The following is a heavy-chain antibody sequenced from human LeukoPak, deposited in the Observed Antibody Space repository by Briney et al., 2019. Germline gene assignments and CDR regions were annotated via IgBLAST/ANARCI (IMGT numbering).Heavy chain of an antibody. CDR2: ISGYTGDT. J-gene: IGHJ3*01. D-gene: IGHD2-15*01. V-gene: IGHV1-18*01. Sequence: ASVKVSCKASGYTFTNYDIYWVRQAPGQGLECMGWISGYTGDTKYAQILQGRFTVTTDTSTSTAYMELRSLTYDDTAVYYCARAGYCGDGGCRGGSAFDVWGQGTMVTVSS. CDR3: ARAGYCGDGGCRGGSAFDV. CDR1: GYTFTNYD.